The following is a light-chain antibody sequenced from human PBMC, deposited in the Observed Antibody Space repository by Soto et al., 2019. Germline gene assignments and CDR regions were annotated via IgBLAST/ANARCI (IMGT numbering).Light chain of an antibody. J-gene: IGKJ1*01. Sequence: EIVMAQSPATLSVSPGERANLSCRASQSVSSNLAWYQEKPGQAPRLLIYGASTRATGIPARFSGSGSGTDXTXTISSLQSEDFAVYYCQQYNNWPRTFGQGTKVEIK. CDR3: QQYNNWPRT. CDR1: QSVSSN. CDR2: GAS. V-gene: IGKV3D-15*01.